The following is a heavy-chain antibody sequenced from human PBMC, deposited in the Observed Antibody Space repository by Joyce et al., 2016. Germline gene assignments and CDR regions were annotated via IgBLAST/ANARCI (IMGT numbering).Heavy chain of an antibody. V-gene: IGHV4-61*01. D-gene: IGHD3-10*01. CDR1: VDSFSDTSYY. CDR2: SYNSETT. J-gene: IGHJ6*02. Sequence: HLQESGPGLVKPSETLSLTCTISVDSFSDTSYYWSWIRQPPGKGLEWLGFSYNSETTHDNPSLGARLSISAGAAKKQFSLRLTSVTSADTAVYYCATSLPSRVGGFQFFGLDVWGQGTTVIVS. CDR3: ATSLPSRVGGFQFFGLDV.